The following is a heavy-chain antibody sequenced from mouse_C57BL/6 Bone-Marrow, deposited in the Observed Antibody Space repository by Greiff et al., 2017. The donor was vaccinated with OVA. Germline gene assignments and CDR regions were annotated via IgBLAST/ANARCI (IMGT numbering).Heavy chain of an antibody. Sequence: QVQLQQSGPELVKPGASVKISCKASGYAFSSSWMNWVKQRPGKGLEWIGRIYPGDGDTNYNGKFKGKATLTADKSSSTAYMQLSSLTSEDSAVYVCARPYYYGRENFDVWGTGTTVTVSS. CDR3: ARPYYYGRENFDV. CDR1: GYAFSSSW. D-gene: IGHD1-1*01. V-gene: IGHV1-82*01. J-gene: IGHJ1*03. CDR2: IYPGDGDT.